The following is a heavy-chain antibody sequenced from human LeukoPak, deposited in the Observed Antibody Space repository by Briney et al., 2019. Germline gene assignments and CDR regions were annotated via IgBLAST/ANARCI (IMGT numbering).Heavy chain of an antibody. J-gene: IGHJ4*02. CDR2: INPNGGGT. Sequence: ASVTVSCKASGYTFTGYYMHWVRQAPGQGLEWMGWINPNGGGTNYAQKFQGRVTMTRDTSISTAYMELRRLRSDDTAVYNCARAFRLDSRVIDYWGQGTLVTVSS. CDR1: GYTFTGYY. D-gene: IGHD3-22*01. V-gene: IGHV1-2*02. CDR3: ARAFRLDSRVIDY.